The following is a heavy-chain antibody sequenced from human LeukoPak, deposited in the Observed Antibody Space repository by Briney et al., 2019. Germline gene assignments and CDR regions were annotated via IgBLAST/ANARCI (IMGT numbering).Heavy chain of an antibody. CDR3: AKRKYSSGWSYNWFDP. J-gene: IGHJ5*02. Sequence: PGGSLRLSCAASGFTFSSYAMSWVRQAPGKGLEWVSAISGSGGSTYYADSVRGRFTISRDNSKNTLYLKMNSLRAEDTAVYYCAKRKYSSGWSYNWFDPWGQGTLVTVSS. CDR1: GFTFSSYA. D-gene: IGHD6-19*01. V-gene: IGHV3-23*01. CDR2: ISGSGGST.